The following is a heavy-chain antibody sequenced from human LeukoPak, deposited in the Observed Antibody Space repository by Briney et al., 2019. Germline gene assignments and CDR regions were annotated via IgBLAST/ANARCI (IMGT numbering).Heavy chain of an antibody. Sequence: GGSLRLSCAASGFTFSNYDMHWVRQATGKGLEWVSSIGTVGDTYYSDSVKGRFTISRDNSKNMLYLQMNSLRAEDTAVYYCASSSGWYLSSDYWGQGTLVTVSS. CDR2: IGTVGDT. D-gene: IGHD6-19*01. V-gene: IGHV3-13*01. J-gene: IGHJ4*02. CDR3: ASSSGWYLSSDY. CDR1: GFTFSNYD.